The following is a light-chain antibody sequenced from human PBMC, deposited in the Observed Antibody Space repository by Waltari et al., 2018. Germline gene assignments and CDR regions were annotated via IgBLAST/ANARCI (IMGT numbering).Light chain of an antibody. J-gene: IGLJ2*01. CDR1: SGDLGTYNY. Sequence: QSALTQPASVSGSPGQSITISCTGTSGDLGTYNYVSWYQQYTDRAPELLIYDVSHRPSRISNRFSGSKSGYTASLTISDLQAEDEADYFCSSYSTTNTLIFGGGTRLTV. CDR3: SSYSTTNTLI. CDR2: DVS. V-gene: IGLV2-14*03.